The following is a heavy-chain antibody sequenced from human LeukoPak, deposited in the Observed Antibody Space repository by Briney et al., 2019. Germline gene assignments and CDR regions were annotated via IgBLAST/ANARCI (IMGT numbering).Heavy chain of an antibody. J-gene: IGHJ4*02. CDR2: IYSGGST. V-gene: IGHV3-66*02. CDR1: GFTVSSNY. Sequence: GGSLRLSCAASGFTVSSNYMSWVRQAPGKGLEWVSVIYSGGSTYYADSVKGRFTISRDNSKNTLYLQMNSLRAEDTAVYYCARAVTMIEVPQYYFDYWGQGTLVTVSS. CDR3: ARAVTMIEVPQYYFDY. D-gene: IGHD3-22*01.